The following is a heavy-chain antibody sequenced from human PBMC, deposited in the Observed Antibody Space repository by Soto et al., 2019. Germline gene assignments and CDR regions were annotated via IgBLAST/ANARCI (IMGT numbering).Heavy chain of an antibody. D-gene: IGHD2-2*01. CDR1: GGTFSSYA. J-gene: IGHJ6*02. CDR3: ARSQGSSTSLEIYYYYYYGMDV. Sequence: QVQLVQSGAEVKKPGSSVKVSCKASGGTFSSYAISWVRQAPGQGLEWMGGIIPISGTANYAQKFQGRVTITADESTRPVYMGLSSLRSEDTAVYFCARSQGSSTSLEIYYYYYYGMDVWGQGTTVTVSS. CDR2: IIPISGTA. V-gene: IGHV1-69*01.